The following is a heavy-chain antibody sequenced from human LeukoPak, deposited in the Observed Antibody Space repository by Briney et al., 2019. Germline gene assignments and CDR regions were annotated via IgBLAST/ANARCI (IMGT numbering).Heavy chain of an antibody. CDR1: GGSISSGGYY. V-gene: IGHV4-30-2*01. CDR2: IYHSGST. Sequence: PSETLSLTCTVSGGSISSGGYYWSWIRQPPGKGLEWIGYIYHSGSTYYNPSLKSRVTISVDRSKNQFSLKLSSVTAADTAVYYCARDTWGRYTIVDAFDIWGQGTMVTVSS. J-gene: IGHJ3*02. CDR3: ARDTWGRYTIVDAFDI. D-gene: IGHD3-16*01.